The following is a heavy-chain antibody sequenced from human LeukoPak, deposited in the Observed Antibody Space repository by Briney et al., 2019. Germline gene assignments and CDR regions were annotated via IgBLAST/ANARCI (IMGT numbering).Heavy chain of an antibody. D-gene: IGHD2-2*01. CDR3: ARDRSHCSSTSCYYYYGMDV. V-gene: IGHV1-69*13. CDR1: GGTFSSYA. J-gene: IGHJ6*04. Sequence: SVKVSCKASGGTFSSYAISWVRQATGQGLEWMGGIILIFGTANYAQKFQGRVTITADESTSTAYMELSSLRSEDTAVYYCARDRSHCSSTSCYYYYGMDVWGKGTTVTVSS. CDR2: IILIFGTA.